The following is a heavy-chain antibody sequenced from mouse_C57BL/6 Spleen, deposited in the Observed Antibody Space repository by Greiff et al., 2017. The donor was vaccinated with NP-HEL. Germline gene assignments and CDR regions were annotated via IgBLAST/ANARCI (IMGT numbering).Heavy chain of an antibody. CDR1: GYTFTSYW. CDR3: ARGELNYGSSSYAMDY. CDR2: IYPSDSET. Sequence: QVQLQQPGAELVRPGSSVKLSCKASGYTFTSYWMDWVKQRPGQGLEWIGNIYPSDSETHYNQKFKDKATLTVDKSSSTAYMQLSSLTSEDSAVYYCARGELNYGSSSYAMDYWGQGTSVTVSS. V-gene: IGHV1-61*01. J-gene: IGHJ4*01. D-gene: IGHD1-1*01.